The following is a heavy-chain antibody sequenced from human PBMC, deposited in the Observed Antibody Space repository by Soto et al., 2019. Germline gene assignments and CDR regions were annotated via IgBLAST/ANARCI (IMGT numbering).Heavy chain of an antibody. CDR3: TRETPDDNYSDP. CDR2: IYYSGGT. J-gene: IGHJ5*02. V-gene: IGHV4-61*08. CDR1: GAALSSGGYF. Sequence: PSETRSRTCTVSGAALSSGGYFYTWVRQPPGKGLEWLGYIYYSGGTKYNPSLKSRVTISLDKSKSQFSLRLISVTAADTAVYYCTRETPDDNYSDPWDPGTVGTVST.